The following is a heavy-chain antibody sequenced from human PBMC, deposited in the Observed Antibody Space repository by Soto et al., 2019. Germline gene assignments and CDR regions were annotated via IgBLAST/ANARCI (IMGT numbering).Heavy chain of an antibody. D-gene: IGHD2-2*01. V-gene: IGHV3-9*03. CDR2: ISWSGDFI. CDR3: AKWNIVYQLLWPFDH. Sequence: EVQLVESGGGLVQPGRSLRLSCAASGFTFDNYAMNWVRQAPGKGLEWVSAISWSGDFIEDAHSVKGLFIISRDKAKNSLSLQMISLRAEYIALHYCAKWNIVYQLLWPFDHWGQGILVTVSS. CDR1: GFTFDNYA. J-gene: IGHJ4*02.